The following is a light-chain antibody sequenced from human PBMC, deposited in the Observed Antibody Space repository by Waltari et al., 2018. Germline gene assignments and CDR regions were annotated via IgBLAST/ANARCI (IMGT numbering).Light chain of an antibody. Sequence: DVVMTQSPLSLPVTLGQPASISCRSSQSLVYSDGNIHLSWFQQRPGQSPRRLIYRVSNRDSGVPDRFCGSGSGTDFTLRISRMEAEDVGVYYCVQSLELPYTFGQGTKLEI. J-gene: IGKJ2*01. CDR3: VQSLELPYT. V-gene: IGKV2-30*01. CDR2: RVS. CDR1: QSLVYSDGNIH.